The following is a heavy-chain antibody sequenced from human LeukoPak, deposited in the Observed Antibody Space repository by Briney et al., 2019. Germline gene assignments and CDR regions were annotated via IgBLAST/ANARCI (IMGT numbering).Heavy chain of an antibody. J-gene: IGHJ5*02. CDR2: INPSGDST. CDR1: GFTFTSNH. CDR3: AREPSSNWFDP. Sequence: ASVKISCKASGFTFTSNHIHCVRQAPGQGLEWMGVINPSGDSTSYAQKFQGRVTITADESTSTAYMELSSLRSEDTAVYYCAREPSSNWFDPWGQGTLVTVSS. V-gene: IGHV1-46*01.